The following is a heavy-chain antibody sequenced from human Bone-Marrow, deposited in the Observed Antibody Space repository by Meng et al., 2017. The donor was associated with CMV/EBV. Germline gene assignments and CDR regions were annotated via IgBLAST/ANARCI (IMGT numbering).Heavy chain of an antibody. CDR2: ISGSGGST. CDR1: GFTFSSYA. V-gene: IGHV3-23*01. CDR3: ARGVAGSSRLEGYYYGMDV. Sequence: GESLKISCAASGFTFSSYAMSWVRQAPGKGLEWVSAISGSGGSTYYADSVKGRFTISRDNSKNTLYLQMNSLRAEDTALYYCARGVAGSSRLEGYYYGMDVWGQGTTVTVSS. J-gene: IGHJ6*02. D-gene: IGHD6-13*01.